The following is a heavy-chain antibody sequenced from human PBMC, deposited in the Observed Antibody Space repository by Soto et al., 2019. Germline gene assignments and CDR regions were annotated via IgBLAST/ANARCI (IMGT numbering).Heavy chain of an antibody. CDR2: INAGNGNT. CDR3: ARDGVTAGPYDYYGMDV. CDR1: GYTFTSYA. Sequence: ASVKVSCKASGYTFTSYAMHWVRQAPGQRLEWMGWINAGNGNTKYSQKFQGRVTITRDTSASTAYMELSSLRSEDTAVYYCARDGVTAGPYDYYGMDVWGQGTTVTVSS. J-gene: IGHJ6*02. D-gene: IGHD2-2*01. V-gene: IGHV1-3*01.